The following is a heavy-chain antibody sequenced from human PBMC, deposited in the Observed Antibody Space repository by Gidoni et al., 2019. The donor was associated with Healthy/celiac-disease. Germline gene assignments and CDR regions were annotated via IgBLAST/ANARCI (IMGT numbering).Heavy chain of an antibody. D-gene: IGHD3-10*01. CDR2: IIPNFSTA. V-gene: IGHV1-69*01. CDR3: ARVDYMVRGGGYFDY. CDR1: GGISSSYA. Sequence: QVQLVQSGAEAKKPGSSVTVSCKASGGISSSYAISWVRQAPGQGLEWRGGIIPNFSTANYAQKFQGKVTITADESTSTAYMELSSLRSEDTAVYYCARVDYMVRGGGYFDYWGQGTLVTVSS. J-gene: IGHJ4*02.